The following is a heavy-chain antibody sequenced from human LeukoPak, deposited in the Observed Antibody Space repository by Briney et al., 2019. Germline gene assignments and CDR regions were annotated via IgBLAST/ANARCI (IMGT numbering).Heavy chain of an antibody. CDR3: ARDWFTRLGELSPDRAFDY. CDR1: GFTFDDYT. CDR2: INWNGGCT. V-gene: IGHV3-20*04. Sequence: GGSLRLSCAATGFTFDDYTMSWVRQAPGKGLEWVSGINWNGGCTGYVDSVKGRFTISRDNAKNSLYLQMNSLRAEDTALYYCARDWFTRLGELSPDRAFDYWGQGTLVTVSS. D-gene: IGHD3-16*02. J-gene: IGHJ4*02.